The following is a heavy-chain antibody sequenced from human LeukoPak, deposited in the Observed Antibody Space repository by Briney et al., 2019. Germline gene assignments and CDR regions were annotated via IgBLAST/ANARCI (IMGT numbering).Heavy chain of an antibody. D-gene: IGHD2/OR15-2a*01. CDR1: GFTFSSFS. CDR3: AKESNVATTVRFGYFGC. Sequence: AGTLSLSCAASGFTFSSFSMIWVRQASGKGLEWVSTLSGSGGSRYNADSVKGRFTISRDNSKTTLYLQMDSLRAEDTAVYYCAKESNVATTVRFGYFGCWGQGTLVTVSS. J-gene: IGHJ4*02. CDR2: LSGSGGSR. V-gene: IGHV3-23*01.